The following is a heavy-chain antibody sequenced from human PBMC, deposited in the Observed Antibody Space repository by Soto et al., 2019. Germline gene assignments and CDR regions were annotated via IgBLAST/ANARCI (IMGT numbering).Heavy chain of an antibody. CDR3: GRGRSGQIVVFY. D-gene: IGHD3-22*01. V-gene: IGHV1-2*02. J-gene: IGHJ4*02. CDR1: GYTFTGHY. Sequence: ASVKVSCKASGYTFTGHYIHWVRQAPEQGPEWMGEIGPDSGATRYAQKFQGRVNMTRDMSITTVYMELNNLSPDDTAVYFCGRGRSGQIVVFYWGQGTPVTVSS. CDR2: IGPDSGAT.